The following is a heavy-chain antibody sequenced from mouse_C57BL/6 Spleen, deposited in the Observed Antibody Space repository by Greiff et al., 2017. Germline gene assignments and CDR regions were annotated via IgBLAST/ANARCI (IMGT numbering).Heavy chain of an antibody. Sequence: VQLQQSGAELVKPGASVKLSCTASGFNIKDYYMHWVKQRTEQGLEWIGRIDPEDGETKYAPKFPGKATITADTSSNTAYLQLSSLTSEDTAVYYCALLLRSYWYFDVWGTGTTVTVSS. CDR1: GFNIKDYY. J-gene: IGHJ1*03. CDR3: ALLLRSYWYFDV. V-gene: IGHV14-2*01. CDR2: IDPEDGET. D-gene: IGHD1-1*01.